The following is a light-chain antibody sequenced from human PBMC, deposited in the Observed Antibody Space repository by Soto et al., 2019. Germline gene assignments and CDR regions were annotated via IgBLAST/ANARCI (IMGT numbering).Light chain of an antibody. Sequence: DIQMTQSPSSLSVSVGDRVTITCRASQNIGTSLNWYQMKLGRAPTLLIYSASTLQSGAPSRFSGGGSGTDFTLTINSLQPEDFATYSCQQTYTAPYTFGQGTTLEIK. J-gene: IGKJ2*01. CDR1: QNIGTS. V-gene: IGKV1-39*01. CDR3: QQTYTAPYT. CDR2: SAS.